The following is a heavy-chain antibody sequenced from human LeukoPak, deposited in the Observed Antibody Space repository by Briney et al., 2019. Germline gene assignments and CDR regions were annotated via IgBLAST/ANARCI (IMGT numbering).Heavy chain of an antibody. V-gene: IGHV4-34*01. CDR2: INHSGST. CDR3: ARALYDTATIVGFDY. J-gene: IGHJ4*02. Sequence: PSETLSLTCAVYGGSFSGYYWSWIRQPPGKGLEWIGEINHSGSTNYNPSLKSRVTISVDTSKNQFSLKLSSVTAADTAVYYCARALYDTATIVGFDYWGQGTLVTVSS. D-gene: IGHD3-9*01. CDR1: GGSFSGYY.